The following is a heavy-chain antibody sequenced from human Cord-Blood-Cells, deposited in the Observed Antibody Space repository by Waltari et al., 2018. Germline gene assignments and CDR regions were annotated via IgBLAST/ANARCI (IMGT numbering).Heavy chain of an antibody. CDR1: GYTFTGYD. V-gene: IGHV1-2*04. Sequence: QVQLVQSGAEVKKPGASVKVSCKASGYTFTGYDMHRVRQAPAQGLEWMGWINPNSGGTNYAQKFQGWVTMTRDTSISTAYMELSRLRSDDTAVYYCARGGGYYYDSSGYYDAFDIWGQGTMVTVSS. CDR3: ARGGGYYYDSSGYYDAFDI. D-gene: IGHD3-22*01. CDR2: INPNSGGT. J-gene: IGHJ3*02.